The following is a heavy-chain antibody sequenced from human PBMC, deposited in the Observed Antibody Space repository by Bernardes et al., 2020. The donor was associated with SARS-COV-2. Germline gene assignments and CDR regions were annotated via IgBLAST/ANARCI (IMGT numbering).Heavy chain of an antibody. V-gene: IGHV4-38-2*01. CDR1: GYSISSGYY. J-gene: IGHJ4*02. D-gene: IGHD3-10*01. CDR2: IYHSGST. CDR3: ASWVIAGSQRYFDY. Sequence: SETLSLTCAVSGYSISSGYYWGWIRQPPGKGLEWIGSIYHSGSTYYNPSLKSRVTISVDTSKNQFSLKLSSVTAADTAVYYCASWVIAGSQRYFDYWGQGTLVTVSS.